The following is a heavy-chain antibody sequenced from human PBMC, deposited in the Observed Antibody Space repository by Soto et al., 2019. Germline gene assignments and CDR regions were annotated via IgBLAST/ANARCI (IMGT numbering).Heavy chain of an antibody. Sequence: GGSLRLSCAASGFTFDNFGMSWVRQAPGKGLEWVSSINWNGGGTGYADSVKGRFTISRDNTNNSLYLHMENLRDEDTALYYCARVGVIQLRARNYFYYMDVWGKGTTVTVSS. CDR3: ARVGVIQLRARNYFYYMDV. CDR1: GFTFDNFG. J-gene: IGHJ6*03. CDR2: INWNGGGT. D-gene: IGHD2-2*01. V-gene: IGHV3-20*04.